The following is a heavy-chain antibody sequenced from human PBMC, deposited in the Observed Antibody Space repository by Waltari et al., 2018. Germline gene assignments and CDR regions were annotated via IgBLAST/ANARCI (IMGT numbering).Heavy chain of an antibody. CDR3: ARHLYSIDYLELGN. D-gene: IGHD3-22*01. J-gene: IGHJ4*02. CDR1: GFNFISYA. Sequence: EVHLLESGGGLAQPGGSMRLSCAASGFNFISYAMCWVRQVPGKGLEWFSCISDSVVITKYAVSVKGRFTVCRDNSKNTVFLQLNSLRAEDTAIYYCARHLYSIDYLELGNWGQGTLVTVSS. V-gene: IGHV3-23*01. CDR2: ISDSVVIT.